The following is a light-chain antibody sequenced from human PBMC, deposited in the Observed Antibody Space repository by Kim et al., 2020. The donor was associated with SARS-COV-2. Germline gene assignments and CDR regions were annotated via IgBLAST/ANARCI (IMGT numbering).Light chain of an antibody. CDR2: ATS. CDR3: LQDYTYPLT. J-gene: IGKJ4*01. V-gene: IGKV1-6*01. CDR1: QDITND. Sequence: AIQMTQSPSSLSASVGDRVTITCRASQDITNDLGWYQQKPGKAPQLLIHATSTLESGVPSRFSGSGFGTDFTLTISSLQPEDFATYYCLQDYTYPLTFGGGTKVDIK.